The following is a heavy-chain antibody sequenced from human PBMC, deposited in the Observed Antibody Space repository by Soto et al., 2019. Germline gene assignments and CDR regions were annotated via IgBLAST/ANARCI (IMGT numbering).Heavy chain of an antibody. CDR2: IGSDGSST. CDR3: AKSNWFDP. CDR1: GFTVSDYL. V-gene: IGHV3-74*01. Sequence: PGWSLRLSCAASGFTVSDYLMNWVRQAPGRGLVWVSRIGSDGSSTSYADSVKGRFTISRDNAKNTLYLQMNSLRAEDTAVYYCAKSNWFDPWGQGSLVTVSS. J-gene: IGHJ5*02.